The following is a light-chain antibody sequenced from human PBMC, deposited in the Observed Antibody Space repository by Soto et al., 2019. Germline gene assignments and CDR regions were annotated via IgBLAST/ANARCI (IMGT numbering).Light chain of an antibody. CDR3: QSYDSSLSGYV. V-gene: IGLV1-40*01. Sequence: QSVLTQPPSVSEAPGQRVTISCTGSSSNIGAGYEAHWYQQVPGTAPKLLIYENNNRPSGVPDRFSRSKSGTSASLAITGLQAEDEAESYCQSYDSSLSGYVFGTGTKVTVL. CDR2: ENN. J-gene: IGLJ1*01. CDR1: SSNIGAGYE.